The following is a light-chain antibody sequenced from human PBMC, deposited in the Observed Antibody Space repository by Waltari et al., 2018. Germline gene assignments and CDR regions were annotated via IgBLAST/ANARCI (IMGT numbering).Light chain of an antibody. CDR1: QSISGW. CDR3: QQYDTFMWT. J-gene: IGKJ1*01. Sequence: DIQMTQSPSTLSASVGDRVTITCRASQSISGWLAWYQQKPGKAPKLLIYKASTLESGVPSRFSGSGSGTEFTLTINSLQPDDFATYYCQQYDTFMWTF. V-gene: IGKV1-5*03. CDR2: KAS.